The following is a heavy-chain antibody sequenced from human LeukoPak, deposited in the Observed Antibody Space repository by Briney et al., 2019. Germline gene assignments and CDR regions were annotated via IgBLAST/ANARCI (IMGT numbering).Heavy chain of an antibody. D-gene: IGHD2-15*01. CDR3: ARGYCSGGSCSDAFDI. CDR1: GYSFTSYW. Sequence: PGESLNISCKGSGYSFTSYWIGWVRQMPGKGLEWMGIIYPGDSDTRYSPSFQGQVTISADKSISTAYLQWSSLKASDTAMYYCARGYCSGGSCSDAFDIWGQGTMVTVSS. CDR2: IYPGDSDT. J-gene: IGHJ3*02. V-gene: IGHV5-51*01.